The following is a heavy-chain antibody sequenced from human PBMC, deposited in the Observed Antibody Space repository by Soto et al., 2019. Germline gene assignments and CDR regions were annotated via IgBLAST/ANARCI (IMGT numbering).Heavy chain of an antibody. Sequence: QTGGSLRLSCAASGFTFSSYAMNWVRQAPGKGPEWVSHISVTGDTYYADSVKGRFTISRDNSKNTLFLQMNSLRAEDTAVYYCAKSLSTATSFDYWGQGTPVTVSS. J-gene: IGHJ4*02. CDR2: ISVTGDT. CDR1: GFTFSSYA. V-gene: IGHV3-23*01. CDR3: AKSLSTATSFDY.